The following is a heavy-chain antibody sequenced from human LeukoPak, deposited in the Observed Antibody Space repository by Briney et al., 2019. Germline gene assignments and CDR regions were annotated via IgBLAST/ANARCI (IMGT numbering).Heavy chain of an antibody. V-gene: IGHV4-34*01. D-gene: IGHD2-2*01. CDR3: ARFPRFGEYQLLSSYYGMDV. Sequence: PSETLPLTCAVYGGSFSGYYWSWIRQPPGKGLEWIGEINHSGSTNYNPSLKSRVTISVDTSKNQFSLKLSSVTAADTAVYYCARFPRFGEYQLLSSYYGMDVWGQGTTVTVSS. CDR1: GGSFSGYY. CDR2: INHSGST. J-gene: IGHJ6*02.